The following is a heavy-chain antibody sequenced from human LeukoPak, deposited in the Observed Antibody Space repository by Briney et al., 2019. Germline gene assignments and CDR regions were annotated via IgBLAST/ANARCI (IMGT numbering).Heavy chain of an antibody. V-gene: IGHV3-48*03. CDR1: GFTFSSYE. Sequence: GGSLRLSCAASGFTFSSYEMNWVRQAPGKGLEWLSYISSSGSTIYYADSVKGRFTISRDNAKSSLYLQMNSLRAEDTAVYFCAKDRRVYDILTPFDYWGQGTLVTVSS. D-gene: IGHD3-9*01. J-gene: IGHJ4*02. CDR3: AKDRRVYDILTPFDY. CDR2: ISSSGSTI.